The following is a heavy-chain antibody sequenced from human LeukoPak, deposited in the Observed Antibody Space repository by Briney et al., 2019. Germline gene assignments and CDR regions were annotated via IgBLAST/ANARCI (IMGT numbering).Heavy chain of an antibody. J-gene: IGHJ4*02. V-gene: IGHV4-31*03. D-gene: IGHD3-22*01. CDR3: ASSLSSSGYYYPFDY. CDR2: IYYSGST. Sequence: PSQTLSLTCTVSGGSISSGGYYWSWIRQHPGKGLEWIGYIYYSGSTYHNPSLKSRVTISVDTSKNQFSLKLSSVTAADTAVYYCASSLSSSGYYYPFDYWGQGTLVTVSS. CDR1: GGSISSGGYY.